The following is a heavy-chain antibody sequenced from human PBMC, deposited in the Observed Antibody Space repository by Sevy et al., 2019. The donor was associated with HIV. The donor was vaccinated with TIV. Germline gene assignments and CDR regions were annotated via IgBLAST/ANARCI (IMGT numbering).Heavy chain of an antibody. CDR1: GFTFSSYG. D-gene: IGHD3-16*01. Sequence: GGSLRLSCAASGFTFSSYGMHWVRQAPGKGLEWVAVIWYDGSKKYYADSVKGRFTISRDNSKNTRYMQMNSLSAEDTAVYYWARDSRGDGLGRGGYYFDYWGQGTLVTVSS. V-gene: IGHV3-33*01. J-gene: IGHJ4*02. CDR2: IWYDGSKK. CDR3: ARDSRGDGLGRGGYYFDY.